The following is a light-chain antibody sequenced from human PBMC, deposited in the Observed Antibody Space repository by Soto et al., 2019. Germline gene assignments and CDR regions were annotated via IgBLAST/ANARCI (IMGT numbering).Light chain of an antibody. CDR2: AAS. V-gene: IGKV1-39*01. CDR3: QQSYSTHIT. Sequence: DIQMTQSPSSLSSSLGDIVTITCRSSQSISSYLNWYQQKPGKAPKLLIYAASSLQSGVPSRFSGSGSGTDFTLTISSLQPEDFATYYCQQSYSTHITFGQGTRLEIK. J-gene: IGKJ5*01. CDR1: QSISSY.